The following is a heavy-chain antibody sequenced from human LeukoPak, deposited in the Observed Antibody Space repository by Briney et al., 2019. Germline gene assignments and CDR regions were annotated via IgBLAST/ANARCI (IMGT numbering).Heavy chain of an antibody. CDR1: GFTFSSYG. J-gene: IGHJ6*04. D-gene: IGHD2-21*02. CDR2: ISYDGSNK. V-gene: IGHV3-30*18. CDR3: AKDMHIVVVTADSSGMDV. Sequence: GGSLGLSCAASGFTFSSYGMHWVRQAPGKGLEWVAVISYDGSNKYYADSVKGRFTISRDNSKNTLYLQMNSLRAEDTAVYYCAKDMHIVVVTADSSGMDVWGKGTTVTVSS.